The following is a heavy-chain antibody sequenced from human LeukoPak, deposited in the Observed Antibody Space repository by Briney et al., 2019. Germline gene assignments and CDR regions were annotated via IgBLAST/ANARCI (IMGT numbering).Heavy chain of an antibody. D-gene: IGHD3-10*01. J-gene: IGHJ4*02. CDR3: TRVLNPITMVREYYFDY. CDR1: GFTFGDYA. CDR2: IRSKAYGGTT. Sequence: GGSLRLSCTASGFTFGDYAMSWFRQAPGKGLEWVGFIRSKAYGGTTEYAASVKGRFTTSRDDSKSIAYLQMNSLKTEDTAVYYCTRVLNPITMVREYYFDYWGQGTLVTVSS. V-gene: IGHV3-49*03.